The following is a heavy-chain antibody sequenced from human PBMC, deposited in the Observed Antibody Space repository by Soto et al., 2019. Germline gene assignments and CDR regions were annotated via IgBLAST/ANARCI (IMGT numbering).Heavy chain of an antibody. CDR2: INHSGIT. D-gene: IGHD1-26*01. V-gene: IGHV4-34*01. CDR1: GGSFSGYY. CDR3: ARLVGATTDFDY. J-gene: IGHJ4*02. Sequence: QVQLQQWGAGLLKPSETLSLTCAVYGGSFSGYYWSWIRQPPGKGLEWIGEINHSGITNYNPSLKSRVTISVDTSKNQFSLKMSSVTAADTAVYYCARLVGATTDFDYWGQGTLVTVSS.